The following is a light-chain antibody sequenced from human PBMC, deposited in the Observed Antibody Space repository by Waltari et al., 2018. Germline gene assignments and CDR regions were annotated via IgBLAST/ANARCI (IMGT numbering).Light chain of an antibody. Sequence: QSALTQPAPVSGSPGTSITIPCPGTSSDVGGYDHVSWYQQHPGKAPKLILYDVSNRPLEVSHRFSGSKSGNTASLTISGLQADDEAEYYCGSYTSSTTLAFGTGTKVTVL. CDR3: GSYTSSTTLA. J-gene: IGLJ1*01. CDR2: DVS. V-gene: IGLV2-14*03. CDR1: SSDVGGYDH.